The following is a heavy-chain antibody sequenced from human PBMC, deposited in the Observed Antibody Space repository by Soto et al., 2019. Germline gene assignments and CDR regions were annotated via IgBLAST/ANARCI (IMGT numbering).Heavy chain of an antibody. CDR3: ASLGGYCSSANCFGYYAMDV. Sequence: QLQLQESGPGLVKPSETLSLTCTVSNGSISSGPYSGGWIRQPPGEGLEWIGSVHFSVRTYYNHSLESPVTISVDTSKNPFSLKVTSVTVADTAVYFCASLGGYCSSANCFGYYAMDVWGQGTTVTVSS. J-gene: IGHJ6*02. CDR2: VHFSVRT. D-gene: IGHD2-2*01. CDR1: NGSISSGPYS. V-gene: IGHV4-39*01.